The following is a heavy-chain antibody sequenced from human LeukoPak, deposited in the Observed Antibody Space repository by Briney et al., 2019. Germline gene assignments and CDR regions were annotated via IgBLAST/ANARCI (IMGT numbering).Heavy chain of an antibody. D-gene: IGHD5-24*01. Sequence: SETLSLTCAVYGESLNYYYWSWIRQSPEKGLEWIGEVFGGKTTNYNPSLKSRVTISAVTSSNQFSLNLKSVTAADTAVYYCASGAWATRLHSWAQGTLVIVSS. CDR3: ASGAWATRLHS. CDR1: GESLNYYY. CDR2: VFGGKTT. V-gene: IGHV4-34*12. J-gene: IGHJ4*02.